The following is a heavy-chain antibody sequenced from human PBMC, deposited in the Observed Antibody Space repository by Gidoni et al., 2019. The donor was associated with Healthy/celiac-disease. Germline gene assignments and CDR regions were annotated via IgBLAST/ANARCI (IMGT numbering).Heavy chain of an antibody. CDR1: GGSIRSSNW. V-gene: IGHV4-4*02. J-gene: IGHJ4*02. Sequence: QVQLQESGPGLVKPSGTLSLTCAVSGGSIRSSNWWSWVRQPPGKGLEWIGEIYHSGSTNYNPSLKSRVTISVDKSKNQFSLKLSSVTAADTAVYYCARVGRDGYKSHPSPKAGLDYWGQGTLVTVSS. CDR3: ARVGRDGYKSHPSPKAGLDY. CDR2: IYHSGST. D-gene: IGHD5-12*01.